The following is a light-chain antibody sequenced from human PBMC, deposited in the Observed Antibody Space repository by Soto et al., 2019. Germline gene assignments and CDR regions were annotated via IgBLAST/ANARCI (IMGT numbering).Light chain of an antibody. V-gene: IGKV3-11*01. CDR2: DAS. Sequence: EIVLTQSPATLSLSPGERATLSCRASQSVGTFLAWYQQRPGQAPRLLIYDASITVTGIPARFSGSGSGTEFTLTISSLEPEDFAVYYCRQRSSWFTFGQGTKLEIK. CDR3: RQRSSWFT. J-gene: IGKJ2*01. CDR1: QSVGTF.